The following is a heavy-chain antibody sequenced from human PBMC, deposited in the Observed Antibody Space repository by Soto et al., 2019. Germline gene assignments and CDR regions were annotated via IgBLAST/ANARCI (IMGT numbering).Heavy chain of an antibody. CDR1: GGSISSSNW. D-gene: IGHD1-1*01. CDR3: ARVPVQLEPLGMDV. J-gene: IGHJ6*02. Sequence: QVQLQESGPGLVKPSGTLSLTCAVSGGSISSSNWWSWVRQPPGKGLEWIGEIYHSGSTNYNPSLKSRVTXXVXKYXNQFSLKLSSVTAADTAVYYCARVPVQLEPLGMDVWGQGTTVTVSS. V-gene: IGHV4-4*02. CDR2: IYHSGST.